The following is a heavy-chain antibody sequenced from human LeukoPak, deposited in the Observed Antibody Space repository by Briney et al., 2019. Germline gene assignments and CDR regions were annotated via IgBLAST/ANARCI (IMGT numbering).Heavy chain of an antibody. CDR1: GFTFSTYS. CDR3: ARDAGGRTQREGWFDP. Sequence: GGSLRLSCAASGFTFSTYSMNWVRQAPGKGLEWLSSISFGGMWIYYADSLKGRFTISRDNAKNSLYLQMKSLRVEDTGVYYCARDAGGRTQREGWFDPWGQGTLVTVSS. J-gene: IGHJ5*02. CDR2: ISFGGMWI. D-gene: IGHD1-26*01. V-gene: IGHV3-21*01.